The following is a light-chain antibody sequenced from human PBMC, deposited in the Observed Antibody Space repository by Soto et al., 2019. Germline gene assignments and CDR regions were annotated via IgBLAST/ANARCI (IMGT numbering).Light chain of an antibody. V-gene: IGKV3-15*01. J-gene: IGKJ1*01. CDR3: QQRSNWPT. Sequence: EIVMTLSPATLSVSTGERATLSCRASQSVSSNLAWYQQKPGQAPRLLIYGASTRATGIPARFSGSGSGTEFTLTISSLEPEDFAVYYCQQRSNWPTFGQGTMVDVK. CDR1: QSVSSN. CDR2: GAS.